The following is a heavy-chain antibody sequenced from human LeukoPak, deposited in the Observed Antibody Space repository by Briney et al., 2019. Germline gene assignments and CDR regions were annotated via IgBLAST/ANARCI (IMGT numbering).Heavy chain of an antibody. V-gene: IGHV4-30-4*01. CDR2: IYYSGST. CDR1: GGSISSGDYY. Sequence: SETLSLTCTVSGGSISSGDYYWSWIRQPPGKGLEWIGYIYYSGSTYYNPSLKSRVTISVDTSKNQFSLKLSSVTAADTAVYYYASSTNRGGYSLYSWGQGTLATVSS. CDR3: ASSTNRGGYSLYS. D-gene: IGHD3-22*01. J-gene: IGHJ4*02.